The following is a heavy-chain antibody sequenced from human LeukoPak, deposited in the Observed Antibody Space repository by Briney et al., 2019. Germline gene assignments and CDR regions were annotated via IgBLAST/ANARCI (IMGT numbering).Heavy chain of an antibody. Sequence: ASVKVSCKASGGTFSSYAINWVRQAPGQGLEWMGGIIPIFGTANYVQKFQGRVTMTRDMSTSTVYMELSSLRSEDTAVYYCARDAGVRDHYYYYMDVWGKGTTVTVSS. CDR3: ARDAGVRDHYYYYMDV. D-gene: IGHD3-10*01. CDR2: IIPIFGTA. J-gene: IGHJ6*03. CDR1: GGTFSSYA. V-gene: IGHV1-69*05.